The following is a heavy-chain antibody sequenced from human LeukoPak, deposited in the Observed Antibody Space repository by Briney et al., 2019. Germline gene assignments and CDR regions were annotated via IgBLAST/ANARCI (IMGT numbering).Heavy chain of an antibody. CDR1: GFTFSNSW. V-gene: IGHV3-7*01. CDR2: IKQDGSEK. Sequence: GGSLRLSCAASGFTFSNSWMSWVRQAPGKGLEWVSNIKQDGSEKYYVDSMKGRFTISRDNAKNSLYLQMNSLRAEDTAVYYCARGLESAVSFDYWGQGTLATVSS. J-gene: IGHJ4*02. CDR3: ARGLESAVSFDY.